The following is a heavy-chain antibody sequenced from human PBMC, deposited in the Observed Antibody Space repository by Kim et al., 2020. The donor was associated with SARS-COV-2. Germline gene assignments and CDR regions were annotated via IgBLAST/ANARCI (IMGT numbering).Heavy chain of an antibody. CDR3: AKQNSSWFFSL. Sequence: GGSLRLSCAASGFTFSSYGMSWVRQAPGKGLQWVSAIRGSGGNIQYADSVKGRFTISRDNSRDTLYLQMNSLRAEDTAVYYCAKQNSSWFFSLCGQGTLV. CDR1: GFTFSSYG. V-gene: IGHV3-23*01. CDR2: IRGSGGNI. J-gene: IGHJ4*02. D-gene: IGHD6-13*01.